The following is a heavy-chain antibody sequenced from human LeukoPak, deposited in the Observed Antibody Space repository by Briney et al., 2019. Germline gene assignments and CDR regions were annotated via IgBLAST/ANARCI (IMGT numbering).Heavy chain of an antibody. CDR1: GFTFNNYW. CDR3: AASRGWFAFDI. CDR2: IKEDGSTR. D-gene: IGHD2-15*01. V-gene: IGHV3-7*01. J-gene: IGHJ3*02. Sequence: GGSLRLSCAASGFTFNNYWITWVRQAPGKGLEWVANIKEDGSTRFFAESVKGRFTFSRDNVQSSLYLQMSSLRVDDTAIYYCAASRGWFAFDIWGQGTMVTVAS.